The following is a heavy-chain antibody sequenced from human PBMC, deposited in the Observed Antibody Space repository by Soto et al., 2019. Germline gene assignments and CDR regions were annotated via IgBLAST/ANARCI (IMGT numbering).Heavy chain of an antibody. CDR3: SRLMGTAFDL. D-gene: IGHD2-8*01. V-gene: IGHV3-72*01. CDR1: GFTFSDHY. J-gene: IGHJ4*02. Sequence: EVQLVESGGGLVQPGGSLRLSCAASGFTFSDHYMDWVRQAPGKGLEWVGRARNKVNVYTTAYAASVKGRFTISRDDSKNSLYLQMNSLRAEDTAVYFCSRLMGTAFDLCGQGTLVTVSS. CDR2: ARNKVNVYTT.